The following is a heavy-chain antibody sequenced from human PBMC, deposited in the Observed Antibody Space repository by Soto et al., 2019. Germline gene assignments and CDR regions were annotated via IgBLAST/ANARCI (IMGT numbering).Heavy chain of an antibody. D-gene: IGHD3-16*01. J-gene: IGHJ4*02. V-gene: IGHV3-7*01. CDR2: IKQDGSEK. CDR1: GFTFTNYW. Sequence: PGGSLRLSCVASGFTFTNYWMTWVRQAPGKGLEWVANIKQDGSEKQFVDSVKGRFTISRDNAKNSLYLQMNSLRAEDTAVYYCARPELREHLDYWGQGALVTVSS. CDR3: ARPELREHLDY.